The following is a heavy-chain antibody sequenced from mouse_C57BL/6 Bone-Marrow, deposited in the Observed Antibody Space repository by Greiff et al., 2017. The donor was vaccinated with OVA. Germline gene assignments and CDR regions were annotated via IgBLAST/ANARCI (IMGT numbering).Heavy chain of an antibody. CDR2: ISSGSSTI. CDR1: GFTFSDYG. D-gene: IGHD1-1*01. V-gene: IGHV5-17*01. J-gene: IGHJ1*03. CDR3: ARAYYGSSSHCWFDV. Sequence: DVMLVESGGGLVKPGGSLKLSCAASGFTFSDYGMHWVRQAPEKGLEWVAYISSGSSTIYYADTVKGRFTISRDNAKNTLFLQMTSLRSEDTAMYYCARAYYGSSSHCWFDVWGTGTTVTVSS.